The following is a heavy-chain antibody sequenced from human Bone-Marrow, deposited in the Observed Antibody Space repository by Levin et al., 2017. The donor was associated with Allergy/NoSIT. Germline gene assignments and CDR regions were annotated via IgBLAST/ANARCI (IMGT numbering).Heavy chain of an antibody. CDR1: GFIFSSFG. J-gene: IGHJ6*02. Sequence: GESLKISCAASGFIFSSFGIHWVRQAPGKGLEWVAVISYDGSNKYYADSVKGRFTISRDNSNNTLYLQLNSLRAEDTAVYYCAKGESDYDYWSGSLYGMDVWGQGTTVTVSS. CDR2: ISYDGSNK. D-gene: IGHD3-3*01. V-gene: IGHV3-30*18. CDR3: AKGESDYDYWSGSLYGMDV.